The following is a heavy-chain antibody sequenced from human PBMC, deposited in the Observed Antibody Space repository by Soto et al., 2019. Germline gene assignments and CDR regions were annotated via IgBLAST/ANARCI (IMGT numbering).Heavy chain of an antibody. V-gene: IGHV4-34*01. CDR1: GGSFSGYY. CDR2: INHSGST. CDR3: ARTVGYYFDY. D-gene: IGHD2-15*01. Sequence: KPSETLSLTCAVYGGSFSGYYWSWIRQPPGKGLEWIGEINHSGSTNHNPSLKSRVTISVDTSKNQFSLKLSSVTAADTAVYYCARTVGYYFDYWGQGTLVTVSS. J-gene: IGHJ4*02.